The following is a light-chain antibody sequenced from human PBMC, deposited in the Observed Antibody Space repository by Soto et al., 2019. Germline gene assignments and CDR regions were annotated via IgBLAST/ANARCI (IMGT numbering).Light chain of an antibody. J-gene: IGLJ1*01. V-gene: IGLV1-44*01. Sequence: QSVLTQPPSASGTPGQRVTISCSGSSSNIGSNTVNWYQQLPGTAPKLLIYSNNQRPSGVPDRFSGSKSGTSASLAISGLQSEDEADYYCAAWDESLNGFYVFGTGNKVTVL. CDR3: AAWDESLNGFYV. CDR2: SNN. CDR1: SSNIGSNT.